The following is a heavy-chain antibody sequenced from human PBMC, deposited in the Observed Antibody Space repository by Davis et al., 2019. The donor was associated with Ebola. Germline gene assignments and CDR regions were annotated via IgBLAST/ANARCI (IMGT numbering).Heavy chain of an antibody. D-gene: IGHD2-21*02. V-gene: IGHV5-51*01. CDR1: GYSFSNYW. CDR2: ISPGDSHT. CDR3: ARPGDPYYYYGLAV. Sequence: GESLKISCKGSGYSFSNYWVGWVRQMPGKGLEYMGMISPGDSHTNYNPSFQGHVIMSADKSTRTAYLQWNSLKASDSAIYYCARPGDPYYYYGLAVWGPGTTVTVSS. J-gene: IGHJ6*02.